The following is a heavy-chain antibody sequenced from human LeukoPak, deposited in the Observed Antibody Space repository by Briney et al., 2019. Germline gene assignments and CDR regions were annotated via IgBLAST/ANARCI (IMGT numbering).Heavy chain of an antibody. D-gene: IGHD3-3*01. J-gene: IGHJ3*01. CDR2: ISSTTSTI. Sequence: PGGSLRLSCAASGFTVSGYSMNWVRQAPGKGLEWISYISSTTSTIYYADSVMGRFTISRDNAKNSLYLQMNSLRDEDTAVYYCALLPLRIFPDVFDLWGQGTMVTVSS. CDR1: GFTVSGYS. V-gene: IGHV3-48*02. CDR3: ALLPLRIFPDVFDL.